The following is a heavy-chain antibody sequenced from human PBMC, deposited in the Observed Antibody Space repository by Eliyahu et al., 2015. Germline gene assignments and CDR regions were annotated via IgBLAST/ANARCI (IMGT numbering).Heavy chain of an antibody. CDR3: ARDGGTMIVGFDY. V-gene: IGHV3-33*01. J-gene: IGHJ4*02. Sequence: QVQLVESGGGVVQPGRSLRLSCAASGFXXSSYGMHWXRQAPGKGLEWVAVIWYDGSNKYYADSVKGRFTISRDNSKNTLYLQMNSLRAEDTAVYYCARDGGTMIVGFDYWGQGTLVTVSS. CDR1: GFXXSSYG. D-gene: IGHD3-22*01. CDR2: IWYDGSNK.